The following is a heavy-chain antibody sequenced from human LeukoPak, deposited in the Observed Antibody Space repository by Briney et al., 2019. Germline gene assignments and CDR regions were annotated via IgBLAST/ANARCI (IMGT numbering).Heavy chain of an antibody. V-gene: IGHV1-2*02. CDR2: INPNSGGT. CDR3: AREPPENYYDSSGLFDY. CDR1: GYTFTGYY. Sequence: GASVKVSCKASGYTFTGYYMHWVRQAPGQGLEWMGWINPNSGGTNYAQKFQGRVTMTRDTSISTAYMELSRPRSDDTAVYYCAREPPENYYDSSGLFDYWGQGTLVTVSS. D-gene: IGHD3-22*01. J-gene: IGHJ4*02.